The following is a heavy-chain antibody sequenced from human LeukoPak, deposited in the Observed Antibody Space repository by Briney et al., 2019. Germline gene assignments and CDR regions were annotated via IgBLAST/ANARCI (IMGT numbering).Heavy chain of an antibody. V-gene: IGHV3-9*03. J-gene: IGHJ6*02. CDR2: ISWNSGSI. Sequence: GRSLRLSCAASGFTFDDYAMHWVRQAPGKGLEWVSGISWNSGSIGYADSVKGRFTISRDNAKNSLYLQMNSLRAEDMALYYCAKSARPASQYYYYGMDVWGQGTTVTVSS. D-gene: IGHD6-25*01. CDR1: GFTFDDYA. CDR3: AKSARPASQYYYYGMDV.